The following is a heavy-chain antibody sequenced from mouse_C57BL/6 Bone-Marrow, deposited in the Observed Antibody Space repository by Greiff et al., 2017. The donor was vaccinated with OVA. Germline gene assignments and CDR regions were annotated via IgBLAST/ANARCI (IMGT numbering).Heavy chain of an antibody. CDR3: AREERHSSGYIY. CDR2: IYPGGGYT. CDR1: GYTFTNCW. Sequence: QVQLQQSGAELVRPGTSVKMSCKASGYTFTNCWIGWAKQRPGHGLEWIGDIYPGGGYTNYNEKFKGKATLTADKSSSTAYMQFSSLTSEDSAIYYCAREERHSSGYIYWGQGTLVTVSA. J-gene: IGHJ3*01. D-gene: IGHD3-2*02. V-gene: IGHV1-63*01.